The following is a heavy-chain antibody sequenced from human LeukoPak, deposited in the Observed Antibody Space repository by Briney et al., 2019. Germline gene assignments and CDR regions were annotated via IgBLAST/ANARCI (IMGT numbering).Heavy chain of an antibody. V-gene: IGHV1-69*01. D-gene: IGHD5-24*01. Sequence: ASVKVSCKASGGTFSSYAISWVRQAPGQGLEWMGGIIPIFGTANYAQKFQGRVTITADESTSTAYMELSSLRSEDTAVYYCVRGSSKRWLQSSYYFDYWGQGTLVTVSS. CDR3: VRGSSKRWLQSSYYFDY. J-gene: IGHJ4*02. CDR2: IIPIFGTA. CDR1: GGTFSSYA.